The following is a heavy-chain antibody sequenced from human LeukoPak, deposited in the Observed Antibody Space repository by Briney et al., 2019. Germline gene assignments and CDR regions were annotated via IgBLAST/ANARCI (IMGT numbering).Heavy chain of an antibody. CDR1: GFAFSSYS. V-gene: IGHV3-21*01. CDR3: ARAGSGWFEYFQH. CDR2: ITSTSSYI. D-gene: IGHD6-19*01. Sequence: GGSLRLSCAASGFAFSSYSMDWVRQAPGKGLEWVSSITSTSSYIYNADSVKGRFTISRDNAKNSLYLQMNSLRAEDTAVYYCARAGSGWFEYFQHWGQGSLATVSS. J-gene: IGHJ1*01.